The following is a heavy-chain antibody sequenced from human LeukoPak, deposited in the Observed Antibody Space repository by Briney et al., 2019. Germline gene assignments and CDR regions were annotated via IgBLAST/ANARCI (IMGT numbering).Heavy chain of an antibody. Sequence: GGSLRLSCAASGFISSSYSMNWVRQAPGKGLEWVSYISDSSSNIYYADSVKGRFTISRDNSKNTLYLQMNSLRAEDTAVYYCAKDSADIVVIPAADFDYWGQGTLVTVSS. CDR2: ISDSSSNI. CDR1: GFISSSYS. D-gene: IGHD2-2*01. CDR3: AKDSADIVVIPAADFDY. V-gene: IGHV3-48*01. J-gene: IGHJ4*02.